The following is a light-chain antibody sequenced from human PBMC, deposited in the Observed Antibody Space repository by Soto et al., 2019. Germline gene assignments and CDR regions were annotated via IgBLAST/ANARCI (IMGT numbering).Light chain of an antibody. CDR2: KTS. CDR1: QSISSW. Sequence: DIQMTQSPSTLSASVGDRVTITCRASQSISSWLAWYQQKPGKAPKLLIYKTSSLESGVPSRFSGSASGTEFTLTISSLQPDDFATYYCQQYHSYSTFGQGTKVEIK. J-gene: IGKJ1*01. CDR3: QQYHSYST. V-gene: IGKV1-5*03.